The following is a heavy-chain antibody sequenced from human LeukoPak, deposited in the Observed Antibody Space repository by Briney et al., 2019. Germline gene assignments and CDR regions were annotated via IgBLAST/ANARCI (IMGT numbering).Heavy chain of an antibody. CDR3: ARDWVPYGSGGLYYFDY. Sequence: GASVKVSRKASGGTFSSYAISWVRQAPGQGLEWMGRIIPILGIANYAQKFQGRVTITADKSTSTAYMELSSLRSEDTAVYYCARDWVPYGSGGLYYFDYWGQGTLVTVSS. V-gene: IGHV1-69*04. J-gene: IGHJ4*02. D-gene: IGHD3-10*01. CDR1: GGTFSSYA. CDR2: IIPILGIA.